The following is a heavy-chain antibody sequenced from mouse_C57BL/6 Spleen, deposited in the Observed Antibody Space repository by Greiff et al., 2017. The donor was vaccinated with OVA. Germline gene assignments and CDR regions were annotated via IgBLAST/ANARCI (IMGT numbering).Heavy chain of an antibody. D-gene: IGHD2-1*01. CDR1: GYSFTGYF. Sequence: VQLKQSGPELVKPGDSVKISCKASGYSFTGYFMNWVMQSHGKSLEWIGRINPYNGDTFYNQKFKSKATLTVDTSSSTAYMQLSSLTSEDSAVYYCARGQYGNYGFAYWGQGTLVTVSA. CDR2: INPYNGDT. CDR3: ARGQYGNYGFAY. V-gene: IGHV1-20*01. J-gene: IGHJ3*01.